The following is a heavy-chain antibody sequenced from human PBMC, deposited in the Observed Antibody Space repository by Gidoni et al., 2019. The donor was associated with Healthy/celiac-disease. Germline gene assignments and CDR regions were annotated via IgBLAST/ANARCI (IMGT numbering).Heavy chain of an antibody. D-gene: IGHD2-2*01. CDR3: AKDLGYCSSTSCYGEHYYYYGMDV. V-gene: IGHV3-9*01. J-gene: IGHJ6*02. CDR1: GFTFADYA. CDR2: ISWNSGSI. Sequence: EVQLVESGGGLVQPGRSLRLSCAASGFTFADYAMHWVRQAPGKGLEWVSGISWNSGSIGYADSVKGRFTISRDNAKNSLYLQMNSLRAEDTALYYCAKDLGYCSSTSCYGEHYYYYGMDVWGQGTTVTVSS.